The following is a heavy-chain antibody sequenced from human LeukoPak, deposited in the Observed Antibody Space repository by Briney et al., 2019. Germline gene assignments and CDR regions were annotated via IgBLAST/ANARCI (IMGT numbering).Heavy chain of an antibody. J-gene: IGHJ5*02. CDR2: INSDGSST. CDR1: GFTFSSYW. V-gene: IGHV3-74*01. D-gene: IGHD6-19*01. Sequence: GGSLRLSCAASGFTFSSYWMHWVRQAPGKGLVWVSRINSDGSSTTYADSVKGRFTISRDNAKNTLYLQMNGLRAEDTALYFCARGIAVASSWFDPWGQGTLVTVSS. CDR3: ARGIAVASSWFDP.